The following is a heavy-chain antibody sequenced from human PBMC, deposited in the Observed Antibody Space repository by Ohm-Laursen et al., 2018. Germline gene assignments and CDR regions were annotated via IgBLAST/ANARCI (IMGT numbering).Heavy chain of an antibody. CDR1: GFTFSSYS. CDR3: AVGDRGTTAVAGDF. CDR2: IKPNGSEK. V-gene: IGHV3-7*01. Sequence: SLRLSCTASGFTFSSYSMNWVRQAPGKGLEWVANIKPNGSEKYYVDSVKGRFTISRDNAKNSLYLQMNSLRAEDTAVYSCAVGDRGTTAVAGDFWGPGTLVIVSS. J-gene: IGHJ4*02. D-gene: IGHD6-19*01.